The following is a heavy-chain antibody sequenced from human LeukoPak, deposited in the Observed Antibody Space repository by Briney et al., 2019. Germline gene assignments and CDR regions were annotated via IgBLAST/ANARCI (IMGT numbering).Heavy chain of an antibody. J-gene: IGHJ4*02. CDR3: ARRGRSSSNFDF. CDR2: IYPRDSES. D-gene: IGHD6-6*01. CDR1: GYIFTSNW. Sequence: GESLKISCKASGYIFTSNWIGWVRQMPGKGLEWMGIIYPRDSESRYSPSFQGHVTISTDKSISTAYLQWSSLKASDTAIYYCARRGRSSSNFDFWGQGTLVTVSS. V-gene: IGHV5-51*01.